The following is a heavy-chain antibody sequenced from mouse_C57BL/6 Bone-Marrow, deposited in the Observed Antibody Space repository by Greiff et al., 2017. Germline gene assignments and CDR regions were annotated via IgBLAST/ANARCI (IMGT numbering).Heavy chain of an antibody. V-gene: IGHV1-74*01. CDR3: AIRGTTVVAVGFYY. J-gene: IGHJ2*01. CDR1: GYTFTSYW. CDR2: IHPSDSDT. Sequence: QVQLKQPGAELVKPGASVKVSCKASGYTFTSYWMHWVKQRPGQGLEWIGRIHPSDSDTNYNQKFKGKATLTVDKSSSTAYMQLSSLTSEDAAVYYCAIRGTTVVAVGFYYWGQGTTLTVSS. D-gene: IGHD1-1*01.